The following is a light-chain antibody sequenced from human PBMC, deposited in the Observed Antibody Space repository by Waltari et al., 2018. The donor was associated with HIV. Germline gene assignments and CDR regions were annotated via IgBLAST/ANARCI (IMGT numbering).Light chain of an antibody. J-gene: IGLJ2*01. CDR1: SSDVGGYNY. CDR2: AVT. V-gene: IGLV2-8*01. CDR3: SSYAGSNNYVV. Sequence: QSALTQPPSASGSPGQPVTIACTGTSSDVGGYNYVSWYQQYPGKAPKLMIYAVTQRPSGVPDHFSGSKSGNTASLTVSGLQAEDEADYYCSSYAGSNNYVVFGGGTRLTVL.